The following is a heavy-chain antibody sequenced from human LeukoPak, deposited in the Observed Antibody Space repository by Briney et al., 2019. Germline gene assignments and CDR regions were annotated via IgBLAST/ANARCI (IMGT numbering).Heavy chain of an antibody. V-gene: IGHV4-4*07. CDR3: AYSSSWTSYFDY. J-gene: IGHJ4*02. CDR1: GGSISSYY. Sequence: SETLSLTCTVSGGSISSYYWSWIRQPAGKGLEWIGRIYTSGSTNYSPSLKSRVTMSVDTSKNQFSLKLSSVTAADTAVYYCAYSSSWTSYFDYWGQGTLVTVSS. D-gene: IGHD6-13*01. CDR2: IYTSGST.